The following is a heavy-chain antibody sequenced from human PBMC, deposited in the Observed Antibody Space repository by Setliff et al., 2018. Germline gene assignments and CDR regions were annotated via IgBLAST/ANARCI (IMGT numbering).Heavy chain of an antibody. D-gene: IGHD3-16*01. CDR2: IKQDGSEK. Sequence: PGGSLRLSCAGSGFSFSIFWMSWVRQAPGKGLEWVATIKQDGSEKFYVDSVKGRFTISRDNAKDSLYLQMDSLRVEDTAMYFCARDRGGGLYDYWGRGTLVTVSS. V-gene: IGHV3-7*01. J-gene: IGHJ4*02. CDR3: ARDRGGGLYDY. CDR1: GFSFSIFW.